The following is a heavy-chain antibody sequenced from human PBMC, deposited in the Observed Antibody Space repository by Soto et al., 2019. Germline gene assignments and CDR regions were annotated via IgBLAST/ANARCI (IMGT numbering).Heavy chain of an antibody. CDR2: IYYSGST. J-gene: IGHJ4*02. V-gene: IGHV4-39*01. D-gene: IGHD2-21*02. CDR1: GGSMSSSSYY. Sequence: SEPLSLTCTVSGGSMSSSSYYWGWIRQPPGKGLEWIGSIYYSGSTYYNPSLKSRVTISVDTSKNQFSLKLSAGNAADTAVYYCATTTEEVTGHPFDYWGQGTLVTVSS. CDR3: ATTTEEVTGHPFDY.